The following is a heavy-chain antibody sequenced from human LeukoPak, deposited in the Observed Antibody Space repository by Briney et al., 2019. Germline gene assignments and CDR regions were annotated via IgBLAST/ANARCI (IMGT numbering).Heavy chain of an antibody. CDR1: GGSFSGYS. CDR2: INHSGST. Sequence: SETLSLTCAVYGGSFSGYSWSWIRQPPGKGLEWIGEINHSGSTNYNPSLKSRVTISVDTSKNQFSLKLSSVTAADTAVYYCARGSGSYPYWGQGTLVTVSS. D-gene: IGHD1-26*01. CDR3: ARGSGSYPY. J-gene: IGHJ4*02. V-gene: IGHV4-34*01.